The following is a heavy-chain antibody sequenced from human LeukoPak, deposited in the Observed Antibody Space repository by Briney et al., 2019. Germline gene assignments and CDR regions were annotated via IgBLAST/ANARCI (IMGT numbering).Heavy chain of an antibody. CDR2: IKQDGSEK. D-gene: IGHD5-18*01. J-gene: IGHJ4*02. CDR1: GFTFSSYW. CDR3: ARLSGYNYGPATFFDY. V-gene: IGHV3-7*01. Sequence: GGSLRLSCAASGFTFSSYWMSWVRQAPGKGLERVANIKQDGSEKYYVDSMKGRFTISRDNAKNSLYLQMNSLRAEDTAVYYCARLSGYNYGPATFFDYWGQGTLVTVSS.